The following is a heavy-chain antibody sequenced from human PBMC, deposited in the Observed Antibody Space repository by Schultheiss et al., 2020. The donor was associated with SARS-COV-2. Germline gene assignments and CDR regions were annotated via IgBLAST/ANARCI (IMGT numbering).Heavy chain of an antibody. D-gene: IGHD3-3*01. V-gene: IGHV3-48*03. Sequence: GESLKISCEASGFTFSNYEMNWVRQAPGKGLEWISYISSSGSTIYYADSVKGRFTISRDNAKNSLYLQMNSLRAEDTAVYYCARDGRTMTYFDYWGQGTVVTVSS. J-gene: IGHJ4*02. CDR2: ISSSGSTI. CDR3: ARDGRTMTYFDY. CDR1: GFTFSNYE.